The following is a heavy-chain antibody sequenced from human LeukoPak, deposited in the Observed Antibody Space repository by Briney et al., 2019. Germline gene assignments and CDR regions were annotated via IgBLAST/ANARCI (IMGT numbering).Heavy chain of an antibody. J-gene: IGHJ4*02. V-gene: IGHV3-48*01. D-gene: IGHD1-1*01. CDR2: ISSSSSTI. Sequence: GGSLRLSCAASGFTFSSYSMNWVRQAPGRGREWVSYISSSSSTIYYADSVKGRFTISRDNAKNSLYLQMNSLRAEDTAVYYCARETGTSIDYWGQGTLVTVSS. CDR1: GFTFSSYS. CDR3: ARETGTSIDY.